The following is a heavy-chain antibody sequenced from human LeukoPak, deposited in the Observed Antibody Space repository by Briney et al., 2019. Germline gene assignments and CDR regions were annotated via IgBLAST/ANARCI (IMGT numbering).Heavy chain of an antibody. V-gene: IGHV3-7*01. D-gene: IGHD3-10*01. CDR3: TRSPEGRPIDF. J-gene: IGHJ4*02. CDR2: IKQDGSAE. Sequence: PGGSLRLSCAASGFTISTYWMNWVRRAPGKGLEWVAHIKQDGSAEYYVDSVKGRFTISRDNAENSVFLQMDSLRAEDTSVYYCTRSPEGRPIDFWGQGTLVTVSS. CDR1: GFTISTYW.